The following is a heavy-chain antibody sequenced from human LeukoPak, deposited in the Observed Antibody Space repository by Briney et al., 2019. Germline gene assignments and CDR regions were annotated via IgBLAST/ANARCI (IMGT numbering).Heavy chain of an antibody. CDR2: IIPIFGTA. J-gene: IGHJ3*02. V-gene: IGHV1-69*05. D-gene: IGHD5-18*01. CDR3: ARESYGYNAFDI. Sequence: ASVKVSCKASGGTFSSYAISWVRQAPGQGLEWMGRIIPIFGTANYAQKFQGRVTITTDESTSTAYMELSSLRSEDTAVYYCARESYGYNAFDIWGQGTIVTVSS. CDR1: GGTFSSYA.